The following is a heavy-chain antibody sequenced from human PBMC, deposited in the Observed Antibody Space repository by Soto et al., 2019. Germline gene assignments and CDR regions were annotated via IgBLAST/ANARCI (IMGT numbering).Heavy chain of an antibody. CDR1: GGTFSSYA. Sequence: QVQMVQSGAEVHKPGSSVKVSCKASGGTFSSYAISWVRQAPGQGLEWMGGIIPIFGTANYAQKFQGRVTNTADESTSTAYMELSSQRSEETAVYYCARSPLGGYCSSTSCYLSLGMDVWGQGTTVTVSS. D-gene: IGHD2-2*01. CDR3: ARSPLGGYCSSTSCYLSLGMDV. J-gene: IGHJ6*02. CDR2: IIPIFGTA. V-gene: IGHV1-69*01.